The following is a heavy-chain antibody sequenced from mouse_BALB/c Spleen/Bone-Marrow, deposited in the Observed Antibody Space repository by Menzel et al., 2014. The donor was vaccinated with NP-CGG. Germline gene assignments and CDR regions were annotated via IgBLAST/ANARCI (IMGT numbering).Heavy chain of an antibody. D-gene: IGHD1-2*01. J-gene: IGHJ2*01. CDR2: INPESSTI. CDR1: GFDSSRYW. CDR3: ARLTYYGLSDY. V-gene: IGHV4-1*02. Sequence: EVKLVESGGGLVQPGGSLKLSCTASGFDSSRYWMSWVRQAPGKGLQWIGEINPESSTINYTPSLKDKFIISRDNAKNTLYLQMSKVRSEDTALYYCARLTYYGLSDYWGQGTTLTVSS.